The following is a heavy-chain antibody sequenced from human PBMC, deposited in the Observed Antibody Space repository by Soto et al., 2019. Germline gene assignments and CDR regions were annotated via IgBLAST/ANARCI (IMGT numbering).Heavy chain of an antibody. CDR3: TRSGIAAAGPDY. V-gene: IGHV4-39*01. CDR2: IYYSGST. CDR1: GGSISSSSYY. J-gene: IGHJ4*02. D-gene: IGHD6-13*01. Sequence: SETLSLTCTVSGGSISSSSYYWGWIRQPPGKGLEWIGNIYYSGSTYYNPSLKSRVTISVDTSKNQFSLKLSSVTAADTAVYYCTRSGIAAAGPDYWGQGTLVTVSS.